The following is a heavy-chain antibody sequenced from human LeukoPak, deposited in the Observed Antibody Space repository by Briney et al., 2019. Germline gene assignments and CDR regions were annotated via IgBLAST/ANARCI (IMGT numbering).Heavy chain of an antibody. D-gene: IGHD1-20*01. CDR3: VSIISLTGTITS. V-gene: IGHV4-38-2*01. J-gene: IGHJ5*02. CDR2: IYHSGST. CDR1: GYSISSGYY. Sequence: PSETLSLTCAVSGYSISSGYYWGWIRQPPGKGLEWIGSIYHSGSTYYNPSLKSRVTISVDTSKNQFSLKLSSVTAADTAVYYCVSIISLTGTITSWGQGTLVTVSS.